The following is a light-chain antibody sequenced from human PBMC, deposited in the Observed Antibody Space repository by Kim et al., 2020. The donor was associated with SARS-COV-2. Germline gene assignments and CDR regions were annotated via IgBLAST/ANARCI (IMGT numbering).Light chain of an antibody. CDR3: QQYSDWPPGDT. CDR1: QSVSSH. CDR2: GAS. J-gene: IGKJ2*01. V-gene: IGKV3-15*01. Sequence: EIVMTQSPAILSVSPGERATLSCRASQSVSSHLAWYQQRPGQPPRLLIYGASTRATGIPARFSGSGSGTEFTLTNSSLQSEDFAIYFCQQYSDWPPGDTFGQGTKLEI.